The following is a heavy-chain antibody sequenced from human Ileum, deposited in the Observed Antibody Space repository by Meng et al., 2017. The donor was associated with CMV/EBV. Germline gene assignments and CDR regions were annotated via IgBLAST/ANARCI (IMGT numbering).Heavy chain of an antibody. CDR2: IRFDESNK. D-gene: IGHD3-3*01. V-gene: IGHV3-30*02. J-gene: IGHJ4*02. Sequence: GGSLRLSCAASGFTFSNYGMHWVRQAPGKGLEWVAFIRFDESNKYYADSVKGRLTISRDNSKNTLYLQMNSLRAEDTAVYYCARDQYDFWSGYYGIIDYWGQGTLVTVSS. CDR1: GFTFSNYG. CDR3: ARDQYDFWSGYYGIIDY.